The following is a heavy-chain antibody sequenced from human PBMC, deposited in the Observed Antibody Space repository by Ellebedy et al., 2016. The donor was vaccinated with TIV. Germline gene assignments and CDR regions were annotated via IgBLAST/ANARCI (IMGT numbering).Heavy chain of an antibody. CDR1: GDPMNNHF. CDR3: ARDASRGHDY. J-gene: IGHJ4*02. Sequence: MPSETLSLTCSVSGDPMNNHFWTWIRQPPGKGLEWVGYIYYNGGTNYNPALESRATISLDASKTQFSLKVNSVTAADTAIYYCARDASRGHDYWGQGTLVTVSS. CDR2: IYYNGGT. V-gene: IGHV4-59*11.